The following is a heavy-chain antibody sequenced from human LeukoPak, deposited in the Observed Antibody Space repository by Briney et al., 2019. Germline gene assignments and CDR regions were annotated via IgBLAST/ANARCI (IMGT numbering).Heavy chain of an antibody. Sequence: RTGGSLRLSCAASGFTFSSYGMHWVRQAPGKGLEWVAVISYDGSNKYYADSVKGRFTISRDNSKNTLYLQMNSLRAEDTAVYYCAKDREGGYSYGPFDYWGQGTLVTVSS. D-gene: IGHD5-18*01. CDR2: ISYDGSNK. V-gene: IGHV3-30*18. CDR3: AKDREGGYSYGPFDY. CDR1: GFTFSSYG. J-gene: IGHJ4*02.